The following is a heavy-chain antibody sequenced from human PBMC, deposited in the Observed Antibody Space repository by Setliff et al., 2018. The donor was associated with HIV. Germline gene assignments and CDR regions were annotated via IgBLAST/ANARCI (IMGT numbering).Heavy chain of an antibody. CDR2: INQSGNT. D-gene: IGHD3-10*01. V-gene: IGHV4-34*01. CDR1: GGSLSGYY. CDR3: AREGGQGYSGSGSFYHRNFDL. J-gene: IGHJ2*01. Sequence: SETLSLICAVYGGSLSGYYWSWVRQSPGRGLEWIGEINQSGNTNFNPSLKSRLIISVDTSKSQFSLKLTSVTAADTALYYCAREGGQGYSGSGSFYHRNFDLWGRGTLVTVS.